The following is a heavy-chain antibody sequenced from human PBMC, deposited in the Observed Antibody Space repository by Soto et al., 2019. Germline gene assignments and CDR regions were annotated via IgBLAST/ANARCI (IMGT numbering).Heavy chain of an antibody. CDR1: GGTFSSST. CDR2: IIPILGIA. D-gene: IGHD5-12*01. CDR3: TAEVVALGLV. J-gene: IGHJ4*02. Sequence: SVKVSCKASGGTFSSSTISWVRQAPGQGLEWMGRIIPILGIANYAQKFQGRVTITRDISRGTVYMELSSLRFEDTAVYYCTAEVVALGLVWGQGSLVTGSS. V-gene: IGHV1-69*02.